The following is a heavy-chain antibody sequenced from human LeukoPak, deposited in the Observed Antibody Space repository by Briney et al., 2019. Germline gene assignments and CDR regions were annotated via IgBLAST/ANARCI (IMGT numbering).Heavy chain of an antibody. V-gene: IGHV3-23*01. CDR2: ISGSGGST. CDR3: AKGYCSSTSCYLAPYFDY. Sequence: PGGSLRLSCAASGFTFSSYAMSWVRQAPGKGLEWVSAISGSGGSTYYADSVKGRFTISRDNSKNTLYLQMNSLRAEDTAVYYCAKGYCSSTSCYLAPYFDYWGQGTLVTVSS. J-gene: IGHJ4*02. CDR1: GFTFSSYA. D-gene: IGHD2-2*01.